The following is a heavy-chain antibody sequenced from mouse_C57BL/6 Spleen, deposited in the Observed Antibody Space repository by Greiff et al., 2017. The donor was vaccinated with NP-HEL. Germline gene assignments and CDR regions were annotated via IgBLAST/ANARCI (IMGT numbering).Heavy chain of an antibody. J-gene: IGHJ3*01. V-gene: IGHV14-2*01. Sequence: VQLQQPGAELVKTGDSVKLSCTASGFNIKDYYMHWVKQRTEQGLEWIGRIDTEDGETKYDPKFQGKATITADTSSNTAYLQLISLTSEDTAVYYYARNGNYEGFAYWGQGTLVTVSA. CDR2: IDTEDGET. CDR3: ARNGNYEGFAY. CDR1: GFNIKDYY. D-gene: IGHD2-1*01.